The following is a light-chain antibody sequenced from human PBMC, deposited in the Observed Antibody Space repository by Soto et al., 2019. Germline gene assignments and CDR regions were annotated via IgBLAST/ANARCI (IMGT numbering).Light chain of an antibody. Sequence: EIVLTQSPGTLSLSPGERATLSCRASQSVGSNYLAWYQQTPGQTPRLLIYGASSRATGIPDRFSGSGSGTDFTLTISTLEPEDFAVYYCLQYGDSPKWTFGQGTKVDIK. CDR1: QSVGSNY. J-gene: IGKJ1*01. CDR3: LQYGDSPKWT. V-gene: IGKV3-20*01. CDR2: GAS.